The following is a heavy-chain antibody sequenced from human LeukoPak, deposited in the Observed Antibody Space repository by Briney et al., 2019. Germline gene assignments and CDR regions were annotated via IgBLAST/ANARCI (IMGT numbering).Heavy chain of an antibody. D-gene: IGHD3-22*01. CDR2: IRYDGSNK. Sequence: GGSLRLSCAASGFTFSSYGMHWVRHAPGKGLEWVVFIRYDGSNKCYADSVKGRFTISRNNSKNTLYLQMNSLRAEDTAVYYCAKVDSPFYYDSSGYLAGAEYFQHWGQGTLVTVSS. V-gene: IGHV3-30*02. J-gene: IGHJ1*01. CDR1: GFTFSSYG. CDR3: AKVDSPFYYDSSGYLAGAEYFQH.